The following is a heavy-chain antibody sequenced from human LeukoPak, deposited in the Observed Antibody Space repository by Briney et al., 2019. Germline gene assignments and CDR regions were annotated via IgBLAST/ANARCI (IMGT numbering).Heavy chain of an antibody. CDR1: GYTFTSYY. J-gene: IGHJ3*02. CDR3: ARGGVGAPDAFDI. Sequence: ASVKVSCKASGYTFTSYYMHWVRQAPGQGLEWMGIINPSGGSTSYAQKFQGGVTMTRDTSTSTVYMELSGLRSEDTAVYYCARGGVGAPDAFDIWGQGTMVTVSS. D-gene: IGHD1-26*01. V-gene: IGHV1-46*03. CDR2: INPSGGST.